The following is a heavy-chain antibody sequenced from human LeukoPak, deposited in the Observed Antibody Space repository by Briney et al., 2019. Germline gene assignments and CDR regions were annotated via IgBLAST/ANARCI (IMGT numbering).Heavy chain of an antibody. Sequence: ASVKVSCKASGYTFTGYYMHWVRQAPGQGLEWMGWINPNSGGTNYAQKFQGRVTMTRDTSISTAYMELSRPRSDDTAVYYCAREATGGYSYGRWNAFDIWGQGTMVTVSS. J-gene: IGHJ3*02. V-gene: IGHV1-2*02. CDR2: INPNSGGT. D-gene: IGHD5-18*01. CDR3: AREATGGYSYGRWNAFDI. CDR1: GYTFTGYY.